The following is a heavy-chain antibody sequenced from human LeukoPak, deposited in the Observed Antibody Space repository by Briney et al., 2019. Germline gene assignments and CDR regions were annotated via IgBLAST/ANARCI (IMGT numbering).Heavy chain of an antibody. CDR3: GRTVPPSRFGFDI. Sequence: GASVKVSCTASGHTFTGSYMIWWRQAPGQGLQWWIWINANSGCSDNAEKFKGSVTMTRATNISTADMELSRLRSDDAAVYYCGRTVPPSRFGFDIWGQGTMVTVSS. CDR1: GHTFTGSY. D-gene: IGHD2-2*01. J-gene: IGHJ3*02. V-gene: IGHV1-2*02. CDR2: INANSGCS.